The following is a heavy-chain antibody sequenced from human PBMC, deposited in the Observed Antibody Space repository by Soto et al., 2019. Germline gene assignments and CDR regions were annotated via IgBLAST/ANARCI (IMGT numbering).Heavy chain of an antibody. CDR1: GFSFSSYG. D-gene: IGHD1-26*01. Sequence: QVQMVQSGAEVKQPGASVRVSCKASGFSFSSYGIGWVRQAPGQGLEWMGWSSVDNGNRKYAQKIQGRVTMTTDTSTSTAYMDRRSLRSDDTAVYYCARGYWENAFDYWGQGTLVIVSP. J-gene: IGHJ4*02. CDR2: SSVDNGNR. CDR3: ARGYWENAFDY. V-gene: IGHV1-18*04.